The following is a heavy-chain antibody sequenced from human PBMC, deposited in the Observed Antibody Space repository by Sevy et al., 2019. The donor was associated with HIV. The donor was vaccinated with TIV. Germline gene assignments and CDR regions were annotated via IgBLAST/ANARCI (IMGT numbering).Heavy chain of an antibody. CDR2: IKQDGSEK. Sequence: GGSLRLSCAASGFTLSSYWMSWVRQAPGKGLEWVANIKQDGSEKYYVDSVKGRFTISRDNAKNSLYLQMNSLRVEDTAAYYCARARAYYYDNSGYSFDYWGQGTLVPVSS. J-gene: IGHJ4*02. CDR1: GFTLSSYW. V-gene: IGHV3-7*01. D-gene: IGHD3-22*01. CDR3: ARARAYYYDNSGYSFDY.